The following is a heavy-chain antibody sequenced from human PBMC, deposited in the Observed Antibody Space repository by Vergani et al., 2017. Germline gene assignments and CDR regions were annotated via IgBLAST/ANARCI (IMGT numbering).Heavy chain of an antibody. CDR2: ICHTEDT. CDR3: ATIGYRRWGYYFDY. V-gene: IGHV4-4*02. D-gene: IGHD2-2*02. Sequence: QVQLQESGPGLVKPSETLSLTCTVSGGSISSNNCWTWVRQPPGKGLEWIGEICHTEDTKYSPSLKSRVTVSVDESRNLFSLRLNSVTAADTAVYYCATIGYRRWGYYFDYWGPGTLVTVSS. J-gene: IGHJ4*02. CDR1: GGSISSNNC.